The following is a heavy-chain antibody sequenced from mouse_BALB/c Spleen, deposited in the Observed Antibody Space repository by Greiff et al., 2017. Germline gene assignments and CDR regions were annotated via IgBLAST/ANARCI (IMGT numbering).Heavy chain of an antibody. D-gene: IGHD2-1*01. Sequence: EVQLLESGGGLVQPGGSLKLSCAASGFDFSRYWMSWVRQAPGKGLEWIGEINPDSSTINYTPSLKDKFIISRDNAKNTLYLQMSKVRSEDTALYYCARRGYGNYGWFAYWGQGTLVTVSA. J-gene: IGHJ3*01. CDR1: GFDFSRYW. CDR2: INPDSSTI. CDR3: ARRGYGNYGWFAY. V-gene: IGHV4-1*02.